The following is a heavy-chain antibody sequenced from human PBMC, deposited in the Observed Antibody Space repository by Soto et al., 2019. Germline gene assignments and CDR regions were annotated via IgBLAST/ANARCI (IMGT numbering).Heavy chain of an antibody. CDR3: ARERALRV. CDR1: GGSISSYY. Sequence: SETLSLTCTVSGGSISSYYWSWVRQPPGKGLEWIGYIYDSGTTSYNPSLKSRVTISVDTSKNQFSLKLSSVTAADTAVYYCARERALRVWGQGTLVTVSS. V-gene: IGHV4-59*01. D-gene: IGHD4-17*01. J-gene: IGHJ4*02. CDR2: IYDSGTT.